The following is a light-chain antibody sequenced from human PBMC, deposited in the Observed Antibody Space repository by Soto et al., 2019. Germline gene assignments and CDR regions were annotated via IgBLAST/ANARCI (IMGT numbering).Light chain of an antibody. CDR1: QSVSSN. J-gene: IGKJ2*01. CDR3: QQYNNWPPGKT. CDR2: GAS. V-gene: IGKV3-15*01. Sequence: EIVMTQSPATLSVSPGERATLSCRASQSVSSNLAWYQQKPGQAPRLLIYGASTRATSIPARFSGSASGTEFTLTISSLQSEDFAVYYCQQYNNWPPGKTFGQGTKLDIK.